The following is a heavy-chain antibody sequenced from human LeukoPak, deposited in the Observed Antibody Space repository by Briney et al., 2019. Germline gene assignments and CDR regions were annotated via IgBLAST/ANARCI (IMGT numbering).Heavy chain of an antibody. CDR1: GFTVNSNY. CDR3: ARERNTALVRDAFDT. D-gene: IGHD5-18*01. Sequence: GGSLRLSCAASGFTVNSNYMSWVRQAPGKGLEWVSVIYSGGTTYYADSVKGRFTISRDNAKNSLYLQMNSLRAEDTAVYYCARERNTALVRDAFDTWGQGTMVTVSS. J-gene: IGHJ3*02. V-gene: IGHV3-66*01. CDR2: IYSGGTT.